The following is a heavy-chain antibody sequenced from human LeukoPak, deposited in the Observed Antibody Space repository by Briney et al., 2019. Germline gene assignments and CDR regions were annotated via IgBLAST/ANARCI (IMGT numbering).Heavy chain of an antibody. Sequence: SETLSLTCTVSGGSISSYYWSWIRQPPGKGLEWLGYMYYNRSTNYNPSLKSRVTISVDTSKNQFSLKLSSVTAADTAVYYCARGGGYFLIDAFDIWGLGTMVTVSS. CDR1: GGSISSYY. CDR2: MYYNRST. J-gene: IGHJ3*02. CDR3: ARGGGYFLIDAFDI. V-gene: IGHV4-59*01. D-gene: IGHD3-22*01.